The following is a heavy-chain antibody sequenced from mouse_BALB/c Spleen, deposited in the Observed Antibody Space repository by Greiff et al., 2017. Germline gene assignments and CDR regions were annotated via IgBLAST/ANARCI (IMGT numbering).Heavy chain of an antibody. Sequence: EVQLQQSGPELVKPGASVKISCKASGYTFTDYNMHWVKQSHGKSLEWIGYIYPYNGGTGYNQKFKSKATLTVDNSSSTAYMELRSLTSEDSAVYYCARERTTVVATNAMDYWGQGTSVTVSS. J-gene: IGHJ4*01. CDR1: GYTFTDYN. CDR2: IYPYNGGT. CDR3: ARERTTVVATNAMDY. D-gene: IGHD1-1*01. V-gene: IGHV1S29*02.